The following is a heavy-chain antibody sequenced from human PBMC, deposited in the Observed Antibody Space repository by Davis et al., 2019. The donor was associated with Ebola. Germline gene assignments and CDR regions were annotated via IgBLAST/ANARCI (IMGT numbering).Heavy chain of an antibody. CDR2: INPNSGGT. CDR3: ARDSSGWYGYGMDV. Sequence: ASVKVSCKASGFTLTKYAIHWVRQAPGQGLEWMGRINPNSGGTNYAQKFQGRVTMTRDTSISTAYMELSRLRSDDTAVYYCARDSSGWYGYGMDVWGKGTTVTVSS. D-gene: IGHD6-19*01. J-gene: IGHJ6*04. CDR1: GFTLTKYA. V-gene: IGHV1-2*06.